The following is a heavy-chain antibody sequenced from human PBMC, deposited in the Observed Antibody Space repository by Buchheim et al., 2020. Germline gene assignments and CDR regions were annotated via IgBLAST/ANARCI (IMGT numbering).Heavy chain of an antibody. D-gene: IGHD2-2*01. J-gene: IGHJ6*02. Sequence: QVQLQESGPGLVKPSETLSLTCTVSGGSISSYYWSWIRQPPGKGLEWIGEINHSGSTNYNPSLKSRVTISVDTSKNQFSLKLSSVTAADTAVYYCARGVVVVPAAMKWELLRRTYYYYYGMDVWGQGTT. CDR1: GGSISSYY. CDR3: ARGVVVVPAAMKWELLRRTYYYYYGMDV. CDR2: INHSGST. V-gene: IGHV4-59*12.